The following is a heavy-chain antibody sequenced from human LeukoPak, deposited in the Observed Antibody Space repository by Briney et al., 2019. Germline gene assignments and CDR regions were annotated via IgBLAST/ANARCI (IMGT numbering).Heavy chain of an antibody. D-gene: IGHD3-3*01. CDR3: ARGTHPLRFLEWLLEDYGMDV. V-gene: IGHV1-8*01. Sequence: ASVKVSCKASGYTFTSYDINWVRPATGQGLEWMGWMNANSGNTGYAQKFQGRVTMTRNTSISTAYMELSSLRSEDTAVYYCARGTHPLRFLEWLLEDYGMDVWGQGPTVTVSS. CDR2: MNANSGNT. J-gene: IGHJ6*02. CDR1: GYTFTSYD.